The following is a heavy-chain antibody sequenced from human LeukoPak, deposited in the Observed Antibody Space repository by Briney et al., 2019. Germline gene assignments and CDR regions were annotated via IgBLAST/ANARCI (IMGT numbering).Heavy chain of an antibody. V-gene: IGHV4-34*01. J-gene: IGHJ5*02. CDR1: GGSFSGYY. Sequence: SETLSLTCAVYGGSFSGYYWSWIRQPPGKGLEWIGEINHSGSTNYNPSLKSRVTISVDTSKNQFSLTLSSVTAADTTGYYCARVDYYDTSGYSPPFDPWGQGTLVTVSS. CDR2: INHSGST. CDR3: ARVDYYDTSGYSPPFDP. D-gene: IGHD3-22*01.